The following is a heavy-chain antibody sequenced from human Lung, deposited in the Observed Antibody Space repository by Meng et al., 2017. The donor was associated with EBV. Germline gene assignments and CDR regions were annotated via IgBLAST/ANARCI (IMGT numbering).Heavy chain of an antibody. Sequence: VETVQLWSGLRNAAALCMFLCKALEYTFTRHAINGVRQAPGQGLEWMGWMNTKTGNPTYAQGFTGRFVFSLDTSVSTAYLQISSLKAEDTAMYYCARDDNGAPDYWGQGTLVTVSS. CDR1: EYTFTRHA. D-gene: IGHD1-14*01. CDR3: ARDDNGAPDY. V-gene: IGHV7-4-1*02. J-gene: IGHJ4*02. CDR2: MNTKTGNP.